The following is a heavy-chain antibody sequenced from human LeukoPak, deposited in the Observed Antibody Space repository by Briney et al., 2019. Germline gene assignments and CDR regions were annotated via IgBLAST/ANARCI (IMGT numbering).Heavy chain of an antibody. Sequence: PSETLSLTCTVSGDSINNYFWTWIRQPAGKGLEWIGRIYSSGTTNYNPSLKSRLIMSVDTSKNQFSLNLSSVTAADTAVYYCARGANARAWDYWGQGIPVTVSS. V-gene: IGHV4-4*07. D-gene: IGHD1-1*01. CDR2: IYSSGTT. CDR1: GDSINNYF. CDR3: ARGANARAWDY. J-gene: IGHJ4*02.